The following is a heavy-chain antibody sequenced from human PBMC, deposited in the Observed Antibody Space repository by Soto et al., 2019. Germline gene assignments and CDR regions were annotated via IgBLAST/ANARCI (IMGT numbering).Heavy chain of an antibody. J-gene: IGHJ4*02. CDR1: GVSISDYY. Sequence: QVQLQESGPGLVKPSETLSLICTVSGVSISDYYWSWIRQPPGKGLEWIGYIHYSGSTDYDPSLRSRMSIPVDTSTTWFSRELASVTATDTAVYYCGRDVGRHGSSTSCDPFDFDSWGQGTLVSVSS. V-gene: IGHV4-59*01. D-gene: IGHD2-2*01. CDR2: IHYSGST. CDR3: GRDVGRHGSSTSCDPFDFDS.